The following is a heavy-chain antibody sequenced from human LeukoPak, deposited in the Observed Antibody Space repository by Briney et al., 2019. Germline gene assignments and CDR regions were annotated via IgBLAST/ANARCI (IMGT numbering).Heavy chain of an antibody. CDR3: ARAGWFGELAYYLYGMDV. D-gene: IGHD3-10*01. J-gene: IGHJ6*02. CDR1: GYTFTSYG. CDR2: ISAYNGNT. V-gene: IGHV1-18*01. Sequence: ASVKVSCKASGYTFTSYGISWVRQAPGQGLEWMGWISAYNGNTNYAQKLQGRVTMTTDTSTRTAYMALRSLSCDVTAVYYCARAGWFGELAYYLYGMDVWGQGTTVTVSS.